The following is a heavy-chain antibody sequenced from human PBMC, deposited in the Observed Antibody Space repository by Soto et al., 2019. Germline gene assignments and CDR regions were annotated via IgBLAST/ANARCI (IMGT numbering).Heavy chain of an antibody. D-gene: IGHD1-26*01. V-gene: IGHV4-4*02. Sequence: QVQLQESGPGLVKPSGTLSLTCAVSGGSISSSNWWSWVRQPPGQGLEWIGEIYHSGMTFSNPSLQSRVAISIDTSKNKFSLKLSSVTAADTAVYYCATVRWELHDAFDIWGQGTMVSVSS. CDR2: IYHSGMT. CDR1: GGSISSSNW. J-gene: IGHJ3*02. CDR3: ATVRWELHDAFDI.